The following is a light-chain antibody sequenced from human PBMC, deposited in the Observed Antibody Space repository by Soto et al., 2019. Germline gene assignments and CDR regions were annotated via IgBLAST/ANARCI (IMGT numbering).Light chain of an antibody. J-gene: IGKJ4*01. CDR1: QDISNY. Sequence: DIQMTQSPSSLSASVGDRVTITCQASQDISNYLNWYQQKPGKAPKLLIYDASNLETGVPSRFSGSGSGTDFTFTISSLHPEDTATYYCQQYDKVPLTFGGGTKVEIK. CDR3: QQYDKVPLT. V-gene: IGKV1-33*01. CDR2: DAS.